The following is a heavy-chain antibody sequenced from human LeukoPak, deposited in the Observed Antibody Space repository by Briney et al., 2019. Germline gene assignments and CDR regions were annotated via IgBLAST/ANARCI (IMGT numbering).Heavy chain of an antibody. D-gene: IGHD2-2*01. CDR2: INHSGST. V-gene: IGHV4-34*01. CDR3: ARVTIPAAIQGWFDP. Sequence: SETLSLTCAVYGGSFSGHYWSWIRQPPGKGLEWIGEINHSGSTNYNPSLKSRVTISVDTSKNQFSLKLSSVTAADTAVYYCARVTIPAAIQGWFDPWGQGTPVTVSS. CDR1: GGSFSGHY. J-gene: IGHJ5*02.